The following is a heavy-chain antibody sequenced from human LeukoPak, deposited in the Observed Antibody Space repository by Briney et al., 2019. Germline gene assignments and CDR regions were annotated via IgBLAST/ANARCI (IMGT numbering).Heavy chain of an antibody. CDR2: IYYSGST. J-gene: IGHJ3*02. D-gene: IGHD2-15*01. Sequence: SETLSLTCTVSGGSISSGGYYWSCMRQHPGKGLEWIGYIYYSGSTYYNPSLKSRVTISVDTSKNQFSLKLSSVTAADTAVYYCARVGCGGSCYTARPFDIWGQGTMVTVSS. CDR1: GGSISSGGYY. V-gene: IGHV4-31*03. CDR3: ARVGCGGSCYTARPFDI.